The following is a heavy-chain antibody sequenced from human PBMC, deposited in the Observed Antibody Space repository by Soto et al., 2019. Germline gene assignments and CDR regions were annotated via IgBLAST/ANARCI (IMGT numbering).Heavy chain of an antibody. CDR3: ARHATLHGDYDY. V-gene: IGHV3-21*01. Sequence: PGGSLRLSCAASGFIFSVYSMNWVRQTPGKGLEWVSSISSSSSYISYADSLKGRFTISRDNAKNSLYLQMNSLRAEDTAVYYCARHATLHGDYDYWGQGTLVTVSS. CDR1: GFIFSVYS. J-gene: IGHJ4*02. D-gene: IGHD4-17*01. CDR2: ISSSSSYI.